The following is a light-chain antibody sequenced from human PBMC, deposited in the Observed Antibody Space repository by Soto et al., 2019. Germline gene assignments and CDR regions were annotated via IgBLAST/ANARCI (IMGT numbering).Light chain of an antibody. CDR1: SSNIGAGYD. CDR3: KSYDSSLSGFVV. V-gene: IGLV1-40*01. J-gene: IGLJ2*01. Sequence: QSVLTQPPSVSGAPGQRVTISCTGSSSNIGAGYDVHWYQQLPGTATKLLSYGNSNRPSGVPVRLSGSKSGTSASLALTGLQAEDEADYYCKSYDSSLSGFVVFGGGTKLTVL. CDR2: GNS.